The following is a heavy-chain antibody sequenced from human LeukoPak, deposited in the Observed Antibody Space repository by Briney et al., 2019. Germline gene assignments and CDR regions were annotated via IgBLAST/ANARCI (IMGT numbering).Heavy chain of an antibody. Sequence: GASVKVSCKASGYTFIRYVVHWVRQAPGQRREWRGWINAGNGGTKNSQNFQGRVTITWHRSANTAYMELSSLTSADTAVYCCATAPPYYSLDYWGQGTLVTVSS. CDR1: GYTFIRYV. D-gene: IGHD3-10*01. V-gene: IGHV1-3*01. CDR2: INAGNGGT. CDR3: ATAPPYYSLDY. J-gene: IGHJ4*02.